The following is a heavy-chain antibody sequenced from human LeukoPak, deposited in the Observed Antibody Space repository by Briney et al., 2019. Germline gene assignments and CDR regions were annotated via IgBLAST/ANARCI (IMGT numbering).Heavy chain of an antibody. J-gene: IGHJ5*02. Sequence: SGPSLVKPTQTLTLTCTFSGFSLSTSGMCVSWIRQPPGKALEWLAHIDWDDDKYYSTSLKSRLTITKDTSKNQVVLTMTNMDPVDTATYYCAHSFSDYYDTLYNWFDPWGQGTLVTVSS. V-gene: IGHV2-70*12. CDR2: IDWDDDK. CDR1: GFSLSTSGMC. D-gene: IGHD3-22*01. CDR3: AHSFSDYYDTLYNWFDP.